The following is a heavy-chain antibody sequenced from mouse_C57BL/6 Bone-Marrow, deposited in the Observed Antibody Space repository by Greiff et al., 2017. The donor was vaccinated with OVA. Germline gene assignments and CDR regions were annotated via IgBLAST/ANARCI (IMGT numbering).Heavy chain of an antibody. CDR1: GYTFTSYC. Sequence: QVQLQQPGAELVKPGASVKLSCKASGYTFTSYCMHWVKQRPGQGLEWIGMIHPNSGSTNYNEKFKRKATLTVDKSSSTAYMQLNILTAEDAEVYDCARITAYLAYWGQGTLVTVSA. D-gene: IGHD3-1*01. J-gene: IGHJ3*01. V-gene: IGHV1-64*01. CDR3: ARITAYLAY. CDR2: IHPNSGST.